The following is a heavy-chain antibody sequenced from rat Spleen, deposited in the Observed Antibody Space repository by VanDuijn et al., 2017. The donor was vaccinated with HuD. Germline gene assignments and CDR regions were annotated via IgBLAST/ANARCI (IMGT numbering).Heavy chain of an antibody. J-gene: IGHJ2*01. CDR3: ARGPNYGGWPDYFDF. CDR1: GFTFSDYA. D-gene: IGHD1-11*01. V-gene: IGHV5S13*01. CDR2: ISNDGVNT. Sequence: EVQLVESGGGLVQPGRSLKFSCAASGFTFSDYAMAWVRQAPGKGLEWVSSISNDGVNTYYPDSVKGRFTISRDNAENIAFLRMNSLKSEDTGTYYCARGPNYGGWPDYFDFWGQGVLVTVSS.